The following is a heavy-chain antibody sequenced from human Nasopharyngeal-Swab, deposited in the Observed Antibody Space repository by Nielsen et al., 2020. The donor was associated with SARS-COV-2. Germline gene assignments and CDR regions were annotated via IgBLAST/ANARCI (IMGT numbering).Heavy chain of an antibody. CDR3: ARESYCSGGSCHFRYYYYGMDV. J-gene: IGHJ6*02. D-gene: IGHD2-15*01. Sequence: SVKVSCKASGGTFSSYAISWVRQAPGQGLEWMGVIIPIFGTANYAQKFQGRVTITADESTSTAYMELSSLRSEDTAVYYCARESYCSGGSCHFRYYYYGMDVWGQGTTVTVSS. V-gene: IGHV1-69*13. CDR1: GGTFSSYA. CDR2: IIPIFGTA.